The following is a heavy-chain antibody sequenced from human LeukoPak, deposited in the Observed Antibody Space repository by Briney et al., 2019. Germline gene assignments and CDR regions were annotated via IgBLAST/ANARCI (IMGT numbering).Heavy chain of an antibody. Sequence: ASVKVSCKASGYTFTGYYMHWVRQAPGQGLEWMGWINPNSGGTNYAQKFQGRVTMTRDTSISTAYMEMSRLISDDTALYYCARVKNSIYCSSTSCYYYYMDVWGKGTTVTVSS. CDR1: GYTFTGYY. D-gene: IGHD2-2*01. CDR2: INPNSGGT. CDR3: ARVKNSIYCSSTSCYYYYMDV. V-gene: IGHV1-2*02. J-gene: IGHJ6*03.